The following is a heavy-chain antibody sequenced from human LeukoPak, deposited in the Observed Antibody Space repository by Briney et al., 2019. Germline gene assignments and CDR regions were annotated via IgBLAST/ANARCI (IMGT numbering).Heavy chain of an antibody. D-gene: IGHD1-26*01. CDR1: GYTLSDYY. CDR3: ARGGIVGSSWNYGFDD. CDR2: VNPKRGDT. V-gene: IGHV1-2*02. Sequence: ASVKVSCKATGYTLSDYYIHWVRLAPGQGLEWMGWVNPKRGDTETAQKFQGRVAMTTDTSTSTVFLQLTSLISDDAAVYFCARGGIVGSSWNYGFDDGGEGSLVTVSS. J-gene: IGHJ4*02.